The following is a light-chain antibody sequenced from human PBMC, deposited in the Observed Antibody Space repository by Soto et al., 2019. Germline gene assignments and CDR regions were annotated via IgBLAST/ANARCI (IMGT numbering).Light chain of an antibody. V-gene: IGLV2-14*01. CDR1: SSDVGGYNY. J-gene: IGLJ1*01. CDR3: SSYTSSSSNYV. CDR2: DVS. Sequence: QSVLTQXASVSGSPGQSITISCTGTSSDVGGYNYVSWYQQHPGKAPKLMIYDVSNRPSGVSNRFSGSKSGNTASLTISGLQAEDEADYYCSSYTSSSSNYVFGTGTKVTVL.